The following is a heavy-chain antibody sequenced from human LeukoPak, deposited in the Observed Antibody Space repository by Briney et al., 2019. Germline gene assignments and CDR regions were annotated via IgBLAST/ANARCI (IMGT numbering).Heavy chain of an antibody. J-gene: IGHJ2*01. D-gene: IGHD1-1*01. CDR3: ARDNEPFDL. Sequence: SETLSLTCTVSGGAVNTYYWSWIRQPPGKGLEWIGSIYHSGSTYYNPSLKSRVTISVDTSKNQFSLKLSSVTAADTAVYYCARDNEPFDLWGRGTLVTVSS. CDR2: IYHSGST. CDR1: GGAVNTYY. V-gene: IGHV4-38-2*02.